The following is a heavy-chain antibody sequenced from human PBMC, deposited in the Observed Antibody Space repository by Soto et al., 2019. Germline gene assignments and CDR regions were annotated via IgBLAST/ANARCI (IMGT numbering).Heavy chain of an antibody. J-gene: IGHJ6*02. CDR3: ATNRGLYSTPLSGMDV. CDR1: GFTFSSYS. V-gene: IGHV3-48*02. D-gene: IGHD6-13*01. Sequence: PGGSLRLSCAASGFTFSSYSMNWVRQAPGKGLEWVSYISSSSSTIYYADSVKGRFTISRDNAKNSLYLQMNSLRDEDTAVYYCATNRGLYSTPLSGMDVWGQGTTVTVSS. CDR2: ISSSSSTI.